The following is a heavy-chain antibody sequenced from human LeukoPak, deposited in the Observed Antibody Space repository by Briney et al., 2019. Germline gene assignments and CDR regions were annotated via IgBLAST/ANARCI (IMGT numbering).Heavy chain of an antibody. Sequence: ASVKVSCKASGYTFTSYDINWVRQATGQGLEWMGWMNPNSGNTGYAQKFQGRVTMTRNTSISTAYMELSSLRSEDTAVYYCARVEKAVYYYYGMDVWGQGTTVTVSS. CDR2: MNPNSGNT. V-gene: IGHV1-8*01. CDR1: GYTFTSYD. CDR3: ARVEKAVYYYYGMDV. J-gene: IGHJ6*02. D-gene: IGHD6-19*01.